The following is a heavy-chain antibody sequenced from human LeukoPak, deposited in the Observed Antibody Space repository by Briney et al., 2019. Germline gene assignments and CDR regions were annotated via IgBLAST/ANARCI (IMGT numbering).Heavy chain of an antibody. J-gene: IGHJ4*02. CDR1: GFTFSGSA. CDR2: IRSKTNNYAT. V-gene: IGHV3-73*01. Sequence: GGSLRLSCAASGFTFSGSAMHWVRQASGKGLEWVGRIRSKTNNYATAYAASVKDRFTISRDDSTNTAYLQMNSLKTEDTAVYYCVRHAASGGSGVDHWGQGTLVTVSS. CDR3: VRHAASGGSGVDH. D-gene: IGHD3-10*01.